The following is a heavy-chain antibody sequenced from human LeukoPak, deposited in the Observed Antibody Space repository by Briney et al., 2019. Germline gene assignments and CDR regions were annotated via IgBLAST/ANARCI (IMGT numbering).Heavy chain of an antibody. D-gene: IGHD6-13*01. CDR3: TRQHDSYRYYYVDV. CDR2: LYHSDSI. CDR1: GYSISRGYC. Sequence: PSETLSLTCAVSGYSISRGYCWIWIRQPPGKGLEWIGSLYHSDSIYYNPSLESRVTMSVDTSKNQFSLKLSFVTAADTAVYYGTRQHDSYRYYYVDVWGTGTTVTVSS. J-gene: IGHJ6*03. V-gene: IGHV4-38-2*01.